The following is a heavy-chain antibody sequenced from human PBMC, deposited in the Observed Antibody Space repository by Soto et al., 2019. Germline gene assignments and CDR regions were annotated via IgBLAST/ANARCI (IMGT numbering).Heavy chain of an antibody. V-gene: IGHV3-30*18. CDR3: AKTAGYDYVWGSSGLDP. CDR1: GFTFSSYG. D-gene: IGHD3-16*01. CDR2: ISYDGSDK. Sequence: QVQLVESGGGVVQPGRSLRLSCAGSGFTFSSYGMHWVRQAPGKGLEWVAVISYDGSDKYYGDSVKGRFTISRDDSXNTXYLQMNSLRVEDTAIYYCAKTAGYDYVWGSSGLDPWGQGTLVTVSS. J-gene: IGHJ5*02.